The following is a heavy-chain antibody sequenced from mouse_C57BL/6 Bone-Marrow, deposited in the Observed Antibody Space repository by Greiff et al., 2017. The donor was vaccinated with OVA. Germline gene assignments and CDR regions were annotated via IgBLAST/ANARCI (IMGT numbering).Heavy chain of an antibody. CDR3: ARSAYYYFDY. V-gene: IGHV1-61*01. Sequence: VQLQQPGAELVRPGSSVKLSCKASGYTFTSYWMDWVKQRPGQGLEWIGNIYPSDSETHYNQKFKDKATLTVYKSSSTAYMQLSSLTSEDSAVYYCARSAYYYFDYWGQGTTLTVSS. J-gene: IGHJ2*01. D-gene: IGHD6-5*01. CDR2: IYPSDSET. CDR1: GYTFTSYW.